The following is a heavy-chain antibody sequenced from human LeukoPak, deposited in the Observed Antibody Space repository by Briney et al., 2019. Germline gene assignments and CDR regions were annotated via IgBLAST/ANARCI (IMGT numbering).Heavy chain of an antibody. CDR1: GFTFGNYW. J-gene: IGHJ4*02. V-gene: IGHV3-74*01. CDR3: AREAEAVAGYFDY. D-gene: IGHD6-19*01. Sequence: GGSLRLSCVGSGFTFGNYWMHWVRQVPGKGLVWVSRISTDGLTTNYADSVKGRFTISRDNAKNSLYLQMNSLRAEDTAVYYCAREAEAVAGYFDYWGQGTLVTVSS. CDR2: ISTDGLTT.